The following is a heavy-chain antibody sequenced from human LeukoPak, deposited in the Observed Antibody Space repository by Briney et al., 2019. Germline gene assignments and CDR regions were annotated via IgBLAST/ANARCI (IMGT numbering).Heavy chain of an antibody. CDR3: GRGGYFDTSGLIDY. CDR2: ITCNGGST. V-gene: IGHV3-64*01. Sequence: GGSLRLSCAASGFIFNNYGMHWVRQAPGKGLEFVSAITCNGGSTYYANSVKGRFTISRDNSKNTLYLHMGSLRAEDMAVYYCGRGGYFDTSGLIDYWGQGTLVTVSS. J-gene: IGHJ4*02. CDR1: GFIFNNYG. D-gene: IGHD3-22*01.